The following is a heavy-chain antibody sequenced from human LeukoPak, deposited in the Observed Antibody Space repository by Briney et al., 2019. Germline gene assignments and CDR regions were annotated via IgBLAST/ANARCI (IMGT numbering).Heavy chain of an antibody. CDR2: IYHSGST. CDR3: ARHIHWNYFDY. CDR1: GGSISSGGYY. D-gene: IGHD1-1*01. V-gene: IGHV4-30-2*01. J-gene: IGHJ4*02. Sequence: SETLSLTCTVSGGSISSGGYYWSWIRQPPGKGLEWIGYIYHSGSTYYNPSLKSRVTISVDRSKNQFSLKLSSVTAADTAVYYCARHIHWNYFDYWGQGTLVTVSS.